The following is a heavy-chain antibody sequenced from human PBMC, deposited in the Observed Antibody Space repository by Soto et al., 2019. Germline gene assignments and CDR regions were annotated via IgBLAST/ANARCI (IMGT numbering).Heavy chain of an antibody. CDR2: IYYSGST. D-gene: IGHD6-13*01. Sequence: SETLSLTCTVSGGSISSGGYYWSWIRQHPGKGLEWIGYIYYSGSTYYNPSLKSRVTISVDTSKNQFSLKLSSVTAADTAVYYCARAPPFVAAAGTPQGYYFHYWGQGTPVTVSS. V-gene: IGHV4-31*03. J-gene: IGHJ4*02. CDR3: ARAPPFVAAAGTPQGYYFHY. CDR1: GGSISSGGYY.